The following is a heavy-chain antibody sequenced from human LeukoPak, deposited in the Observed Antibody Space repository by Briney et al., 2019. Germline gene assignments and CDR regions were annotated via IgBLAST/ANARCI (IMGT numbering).Heavy chain of an antibody. CDR2: ISSSSSFI. CDR1: GSTFNIYS. J-gene: IGHJ1*01. CDR3: ATQGEHSYDSNRSGYFQH. V-gene: IGHV3-21*01. D-gene: IGHD3-22*01. Sequence: GGSLRLSCAASGSTFNIYSMNWVRQAPGKGLEWVSSISSSSSFIYYADSVKGRFTISRDNAKNSLYLQMNSLRAEDTAVYYCATQGEHSYDSNRSGYFQHWGQGTLVTVSS.